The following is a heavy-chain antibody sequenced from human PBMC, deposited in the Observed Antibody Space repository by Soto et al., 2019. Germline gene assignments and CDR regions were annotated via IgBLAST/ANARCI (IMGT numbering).Heavy chain of an antibody. CDR1: GYTFTSYA. CDR3: ARDLGGWTDY. V-gene: IGHV1-3*01. J-gene: IGHJ4*02. CDR2: INAGNGNT. D-gene: IGHD6-19*01. Sequence: QVQLVQSGAEVKKPGASVKVSCKASGYTFTSYAMQWVRQAPGQRLEWMGWINAGNGNTKYSQKFQGRVTITRHTSASTAYMELSSLSSEDTAVYYFARDLGGWTDYWGPGTLVTVSS.